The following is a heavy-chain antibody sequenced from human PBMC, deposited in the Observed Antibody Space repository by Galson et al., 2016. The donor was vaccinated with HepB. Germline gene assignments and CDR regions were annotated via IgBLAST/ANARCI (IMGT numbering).Heavy chain of an antibody. CDR1: GGSISSGAYY. CDR3: ARVSVLTSMETKSDAFDI. D-gene: IGHD2/OR15-2a*01. J-gene: IGHJ3*02. V-gene: IGHV4-61*02. CDR2: VYSSGST. Sequence: TLSLTCTVSGGSISSGAYYWSWIRQPAGRGLEWIGRVYSSGSTNYNPSLKPRVTISINTSRNQFSLRLSFVTAADTAVYYCARVSVLTSMETKSDAFDIWGQGTMVTVSS.